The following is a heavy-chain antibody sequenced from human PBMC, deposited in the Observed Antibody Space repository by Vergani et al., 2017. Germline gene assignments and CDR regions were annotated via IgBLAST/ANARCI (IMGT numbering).Heavy chain of an antibody. Sequence: QVQLQQWGAGLLKPSETLSLTCAVYGGSFSGYYWSWIRQPPGKGLEWIGYIYYSGSTNYNPSLKSRVTISVDTSKNQFSLKLSSVTAADTAVYYCARALCYYYDSSGYYYPYWYFDLWGRGTLVTVSS. CDR2: IYYSGST. CDR1: GGSFSGYY. V-gene: IGHV4-34*11. J-gene: IGHJ2*01. D-gene: IGHD3-22*01. CDR3: ARALCYYYDSSGYYYPYWYFDL.